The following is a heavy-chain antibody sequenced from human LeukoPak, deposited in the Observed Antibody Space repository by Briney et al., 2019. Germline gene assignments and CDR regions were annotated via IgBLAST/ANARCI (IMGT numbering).Heavy chain of an antibody. Sequence: GASVKVSCKASRYTFTGYYMHWVRQAPGQGLEWMGWINPNSGGTNYAQKFQGRVTMTRDTSISTAYLELTRLISDDTAFYYCARVEALYHLPTHWGQGTLVTVSS. CDR3: ARVEALYHLPTH. CDR1: RYTFTGYY. J-gene: IGHJ4*02. V-gene: IGHV1-2*02. D-gene: IGHD6-6*01. CDR2: INPNSGGT.